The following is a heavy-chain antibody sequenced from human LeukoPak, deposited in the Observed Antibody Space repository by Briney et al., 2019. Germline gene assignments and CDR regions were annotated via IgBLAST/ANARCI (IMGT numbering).Heavy chain of an antibody. CDR1: GFTFSYYA. Sequence: GGSLRLSCAASGFTFSYYAMTWVRQAPGKGLEWVSVISDTGGGTYYADSVKGRFTISRNNSKNTLYLQMNSLRAEDTAVYYCAKAIGNSGYDPSDYWGQGTLVTVSS. CDR3: AKAIGNSGYDPSDY. D-gene: IGHD5-12*01. V-gene: IGHV3-23*01. J-gene: IGHJ4*02. CDR2: ISDTGGGT.